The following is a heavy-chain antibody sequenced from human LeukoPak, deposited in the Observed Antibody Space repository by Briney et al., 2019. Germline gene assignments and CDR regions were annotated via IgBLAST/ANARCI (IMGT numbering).Heavy chain of an antibody. D-gene: IGHD3-9*01. V-gene: IGHV4-31*03. CDR2: IYYSGST. J-gene: IGHJ4*02. Sequence: PSETLSLTCTVSGGSISSGGYYWSWIRQHPGKGLEWIGYIYYSGSTYYNPSLKSRVTISVDTSKNQFSLKLSSVTAADTAVYYCARGLNYDILTGPTPHFDYWGQGTLVTVSS. CDR3: ARGLNYDILTGPTPHFDY. CDR1: GGSISSGGYY.